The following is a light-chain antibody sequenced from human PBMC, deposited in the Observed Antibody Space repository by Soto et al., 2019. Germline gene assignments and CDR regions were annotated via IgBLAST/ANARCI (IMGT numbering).Light chain of an antibody. CDR1: QSISSW. Sequence: DIQMTQSPSTLSASVGDRVTITCRASQSISSWLAWYHQKPGKAPKLLIFKASTLESGVPARFSGSGSGTEFTLTISGLQPDDFANYYGQHYNSYPLTFGGGTKVEIK. CDR3: QHYNSYPLT. V-gene: IGKV1-5*03. J-gene: IGKJ4*01. CDR2: KAS.